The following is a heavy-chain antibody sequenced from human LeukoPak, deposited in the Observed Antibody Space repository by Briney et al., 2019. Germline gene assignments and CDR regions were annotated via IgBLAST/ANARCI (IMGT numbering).Heavy chain of an antibody. CDR1: GYTLTELF. Sequence: ASVKVSCKVSGYTLTELFMHWVRQAPGKGLEWMGGFDPEDGETIYAQKFQGRVTMTEDTSTDTAYMELSSLRSEDTAVYYCASLVTAIRGVDWFDPWGQGTLVTVPS. V-gene: IGHV1-24*01. CDR3: ASLVTAIRGVDWFDP. CDR2: FDPEDGET. D-gene: IGHD2-21*02. J-gene: IGHJ5*02.